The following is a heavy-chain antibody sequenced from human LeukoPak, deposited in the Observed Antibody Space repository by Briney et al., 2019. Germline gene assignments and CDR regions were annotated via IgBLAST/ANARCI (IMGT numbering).Heavy chain of an antibody. CDR2: ISAYNGNT. CDR3: ATGPPPGRCSSTSCYTSYYFDY. CDR1: GYTFTSYG. J-gene: IGHJ4*02. D-gene: IGHD2-2*02. V-gene: IGHV1-18*01. Sequence: ASVTVSCKASGYTFTSYGISWVRQAPGQGLEWMGWISAYNGNTNYAQKLQGRVTMTTDTSTSTAYMELRSLRSDDTAVYYCATGPPPGRCSSTSCYTSYYFDYWGQGTLVTVSS.